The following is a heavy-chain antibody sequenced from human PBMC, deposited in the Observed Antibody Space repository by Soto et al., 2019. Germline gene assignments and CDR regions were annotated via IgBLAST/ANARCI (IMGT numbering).Heavy chain of an antibody. Sequence: EVQLVQSGAEVKKSGGSLKISCEGSGFIFSRYKIGWLRQMPGKGLEWMGIINPGNSDTTYSPSFQGQVTISADNSINTAYLQWSSLRASDTAVYYCMRSYGDSNYFYYGMDVWGQGTTVTVSS. D-gene: IGHD2-21*02. CDR3: MRSYGDSNYFYYGMDV. CDR2: INPGNSDT. J-gene: IGHJ6*02. V-gene: IGHV5-51*01. CDR1: GFIFSRYK.